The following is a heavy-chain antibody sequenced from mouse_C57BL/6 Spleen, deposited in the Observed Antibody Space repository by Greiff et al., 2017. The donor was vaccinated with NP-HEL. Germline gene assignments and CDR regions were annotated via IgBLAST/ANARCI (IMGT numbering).Heavy chain of an antibody. D-gene: IGHD1-1*01. CDR3: ARWYYGSSYAMDY. CDR2: INPYNGGT. J-gene: IGHJ4*01. V-gene: IGHV1-19*01. CDR1: GYTFTDYY. Sequence: VQLQQSGPVLVKPGASVKMSCKASGYTFTDYYMNWVKQSHGKSLEWIGVINPYNGGTSYNQKFKGKATLTVDQSSSTAYMELNSLTSEDSAVYYCARWYYGSSYAMDYWGQGTSVTVSS.